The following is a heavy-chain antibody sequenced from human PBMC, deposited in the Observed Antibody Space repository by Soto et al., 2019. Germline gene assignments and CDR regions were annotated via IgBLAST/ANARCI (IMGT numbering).Heavy chain of an antibody. J-gene: IGHJ5*02. CDR1: EGTFSSYA. V-gene: IGHV1-69*13. CDR2: IIPIFGPA. Sequence: SVKVSCKASEGTFSSYAICLVRQAPGHGLEWMGGIIPIFGPANYAQKFQGRVTITADESTSTAYMELSSLRSEDTAVYYSARGPAAVTGWFDPWGQGTLVTVSS. D-gene: IGHD4-17*01. CDR3: ARGPAAVTGWFDP.